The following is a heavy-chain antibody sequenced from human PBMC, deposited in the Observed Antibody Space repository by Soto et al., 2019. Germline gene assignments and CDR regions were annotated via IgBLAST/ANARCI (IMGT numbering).Heavy chain of an antibody. CDR2: IKSDGGSA. Sequence: EVQLVESGGGLVQPGGSLRLSCAASGFTFSDFWLHWVRQAPEKGLVWVSRIKSDGGSANYGDSVKGRFTIFRDNAKNTVYLQMDSLRAEDTAVYYCARGAKGAYYVDVWGKGTTVTVSS. D-gene: IGHD2-21*01. V-gene: IGHV3-74*01. CDR1: GFTFSDFW. J-gene: IGHJ6*03. CDR3: ARGAKGAYYVDV.